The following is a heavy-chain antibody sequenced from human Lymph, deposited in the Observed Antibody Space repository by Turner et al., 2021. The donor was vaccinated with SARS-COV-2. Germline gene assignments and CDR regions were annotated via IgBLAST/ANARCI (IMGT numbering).Heavy chain of an antibody. CDR3: ARQGWLRGYFDY. CDR1: GVSVTSSSYY. V-gene: IGHV4-39*01. CDR2: IYSSGST. J-gene: IGHJ4*02. D-gene: IGHD5-18*01. Sequence: QVQLQESGPGLVKPSETLSLTCTGSGVSVTSSSYYWGWIRKPPGKGLEWIGNIYSSGSTYYNPSLKSRVTISVDTSKNQFSLKLSSVTAADTAVYYCARQGWLRGYFDYWSQGTLVTVSS.